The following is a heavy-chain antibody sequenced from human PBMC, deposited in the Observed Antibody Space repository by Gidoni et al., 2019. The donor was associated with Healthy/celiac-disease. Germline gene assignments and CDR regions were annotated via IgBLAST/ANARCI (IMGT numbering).Heavy chain of an antibody. Sequence: QVQLQESGPGLVTPSQTLSLTCTVSGGSLSSGSYYWSWLRQPAGKGLEWIGRIYPRGSTNYNPSLKSRVTISVDTSKNQFSLKLSSLTAADTAVYYCAREDFWSGFGYYYMDVWGKGTTVTVSS. CDR3: AREDFWSGFGYYYMDV. J-gene: IGHJ6*03. CDR1: GGSLSSGSYY. V-gene: IGHV4-61*02. CDR2: IYPRGST. D-gene: IGHD3-3*01.